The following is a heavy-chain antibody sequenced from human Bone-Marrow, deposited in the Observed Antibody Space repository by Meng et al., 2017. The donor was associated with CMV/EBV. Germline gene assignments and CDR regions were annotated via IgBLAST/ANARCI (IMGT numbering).Heavy chain of an antibody. Sequence: GGSLRLSCAASGFTFSSYGMHWVRQAPGKGLVWVSRINSDGSSTSYADSVKGRFTISRDNAKNTLYLQMNSLRAEDTAVYYCARVREQWQDNWFDPWGQGTLVTVSS. CDR2: INSDGSST. V-gene: IGHV3-74*01. J-gene: IGHJ5*02. D-gene: IGHD6-19*01. CDR1: GFTFSSYG. CDR3: ARVREQWQDNWFDP.